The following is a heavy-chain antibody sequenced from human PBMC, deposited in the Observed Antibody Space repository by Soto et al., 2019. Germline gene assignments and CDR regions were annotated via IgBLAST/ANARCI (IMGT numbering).Heavy chain of an antibody. CDR3: ARVSQYYDYVWGSYRPYYFDY. CDR2: ISSSGSTI. CDR1: GFTFSDYY. Sequence: SLRLSCAASGFTFSDYYMSWIRQAPGKGLEWVSYISSSGSTIYYADSVKGRFTISRDNAKNSLYLQMNSLRAEDTAVYYCARVSQYYDYVWGSYRPYYFDYWGQGTLVTVSS. D-gene: IGHD3-16*02. J-gene: IGHJ4*02. V-gene: IGHV3-11*01.